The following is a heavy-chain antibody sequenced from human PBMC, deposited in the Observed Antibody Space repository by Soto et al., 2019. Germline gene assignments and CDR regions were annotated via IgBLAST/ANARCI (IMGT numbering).Heavy chain of an antibody. CDR3: TTESYYYDSSGPLRY. CDR2: IKSKTDGGTT. V-gene: IGHV3-15*01. D-gene: IGHD3-22*01. Sequence: GSLRLSCAASGFTFSNAWMSWVRQAPGKGLEWVGRIKSKTDGGTTDYAAPVKGRFTISRDDSKNTLYLQMNSLKTEDTAVYYCTTESYYYDSSGPLRYWGQGTLVTVSS. CDR1: GFTFSNAW. J-gene: IGHJ4*02.